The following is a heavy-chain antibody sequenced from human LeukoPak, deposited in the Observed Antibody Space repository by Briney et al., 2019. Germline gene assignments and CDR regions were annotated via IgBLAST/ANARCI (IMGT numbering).Heavy chain of an antibody. Sequence: PSETLSLTCTVSGGSISSYYWSWIRQPAGKGLEWIGRMYSSGSTDHNPSLNSRVTLSIDTSKNQFSLRLSSVTAADTAVYYCARDWPMGAYYGSGRWDRGYYYGMDVWGQGTTVTVSS. D-gene: IGHD3-10*01. CDR3: ARDWPMGAYYGSGRWDRGYYYGMDV. CDR2: MYSSGST. CDR1: GGSISSYY. J-gene: IGHJ6*02. V-gene: IGHV4-4*07.